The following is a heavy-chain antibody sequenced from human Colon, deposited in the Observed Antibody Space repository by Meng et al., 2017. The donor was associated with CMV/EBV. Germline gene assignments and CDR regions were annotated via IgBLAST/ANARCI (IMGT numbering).Heavy chain of an antibody. CDR1: GDSVSRDIVG. CDR3: ARRHFTNWFYLDS. Sequence: SQTLSLTCAISGDSVSRDIVGWNWIRLSPSRGLEWLGRTYYRSRWLHDYAEFVRSRIRIDADTSKNEVSLRLESVTPEDTAVYYCARRHFTNWFYLDSWGQGTLVTVSS. J-gene: IGHJ4*02. D-gene: IGHD2-8*01. V-gene: IGHV6-1*01. CDR2: TYYRSRWLH.